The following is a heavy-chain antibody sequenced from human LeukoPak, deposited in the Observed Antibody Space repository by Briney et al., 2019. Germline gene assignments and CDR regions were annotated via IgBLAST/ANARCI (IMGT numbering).Heavy chain of an antibody. V-gene: IGHV3-74*01. CDR3: VRDRIYISTLDD. CDR2: INTDGSNI. CDR1: GFTFNSHW. Sequence: AGGSLRLSCAASGFTFNSHWMHWVRQVPGKGLMWVSRINTDGSNIDYADSVKGRFFVSRDNGKNTLYLQMNSLRAEDSAVYFCVRDRIYISTLDDWGQGTQVTVSS. D-gene: IGHD2-21*01. J-gene: IGHJ4*02.